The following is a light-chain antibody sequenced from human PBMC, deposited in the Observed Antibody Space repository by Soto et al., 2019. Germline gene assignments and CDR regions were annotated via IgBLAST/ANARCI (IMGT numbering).Light chain of an antibody. V-gene: IGKV1-5*01. Sequence: DIQMTQSPSTLSASLGDRVTITCRASQSISSWLAWYQQKPGKAPKLLIYDASSLESGVPSRFSGSGSGTEFTLTISSLQPDDFATYYCQQYKTYPWTFGRGTKVDI. J-gene: IGKJ1*01. CDR3: QQYKTYPWT. CDR2: DAS. CDR1: QSISSW.